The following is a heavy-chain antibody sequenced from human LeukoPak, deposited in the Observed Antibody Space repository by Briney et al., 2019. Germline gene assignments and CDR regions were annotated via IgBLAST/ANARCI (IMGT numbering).Heavy chain of an antibody. CDR2: ISFDGTKK. CDR1: GFTFNSYA. V-gene: IGHV3-30-3*01. Sequence: GGSLRLSCAASGFTFNSYAVHWVRQAPGKGLEWVAVISFDGTKKYYADSVKGRFIISRDNSKNTLYLQMISLRAEDTAVYYCARKIDYWGQGTLVTVSS. J-gene: IGHJ4*02. CDR3: ARKIDY.